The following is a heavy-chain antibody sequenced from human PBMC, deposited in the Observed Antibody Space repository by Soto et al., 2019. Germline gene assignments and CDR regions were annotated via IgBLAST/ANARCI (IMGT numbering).Heavy chain of an antibody. J-gene: IGHJ4*02. CDR2: ISYDGSNK. CDR1: GFTFRTYG. Sequence: GGSLRLSCAASGFTFRTYGMDGVRQAPGKGLEWVEVISYDGSNKHYADSVKGRFTISRDNSKNTLYLQVNSLRAEDTAVYYCAKDSGPTYPYFDYWGQGTLVTVSS. D-gene: IGHD1-26*01. CDR3: AKDSGPTYPYFDY. V-gene: IGHV3-30*18.